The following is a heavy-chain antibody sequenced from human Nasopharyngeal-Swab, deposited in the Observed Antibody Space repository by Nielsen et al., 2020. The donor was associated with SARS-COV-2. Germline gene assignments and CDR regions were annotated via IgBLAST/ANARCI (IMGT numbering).Heavy chain of an antibody. CDR3: ARVGGIPFQQLGPFDP. Sequence: ASVKVSCKASGYALSNFYIHWLRQAPGQGLEWMGIINPSGGSTSYAQKFQGRVTMTRDTSTSTVCMELSSLRSEDTAVYYCARVGGIPFQQLGPFDPWGQGTLVTVSS. V-gene: IGHV1-46*01. CDR2: INPSGGST. CDR1: GYALSNFY. J-gene: IGHJ5*02. D-gene: IGHD6-13*01.